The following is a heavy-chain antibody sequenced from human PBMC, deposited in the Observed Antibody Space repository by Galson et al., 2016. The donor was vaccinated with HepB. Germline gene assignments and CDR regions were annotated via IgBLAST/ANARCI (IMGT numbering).Heavy chain of an antibody. J-gene: IGHJ4*02. Sequence: SLRLSCAASEFTFDNYAMSWVRQAPGKGLEWVSGISGSGTNSHYADSVSGRFTISRDNTKKSLFLQMNSLGADDTALYYCMRSTPMVRGEPVGDYWGQGTLVAVSP. CDR1: EFTFDNYA. CDR2: ISGSGTNS. D-gene: IGHD3-10*01. CDR3: MRSTPMVRGEPVGDY. V-gene: IGHV3-23*01.